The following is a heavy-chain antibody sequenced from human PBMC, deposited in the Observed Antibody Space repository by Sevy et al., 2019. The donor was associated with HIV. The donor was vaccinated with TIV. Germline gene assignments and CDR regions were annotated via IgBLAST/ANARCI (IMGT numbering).Heavy chain of an antibody. Sequence: GGSLRLSCAASGFTFSSYTMNWVRQAPGKGLEWVSSISSSSTYIYYADSLKGRFNISRDNAKNSVYLQMNSLRAEDTAVYYCARDGGCTSTSCLLYFDYWGQGTLVTVSS. CDR1: GFTFSSYT. D-gene: IGHD2-2*01. CDR3: ARDGGCTSTSCLLYFDY. V-gene: IGHV3-21*01. CDR2: ISSSSTYI. J-gene: IGHJ4*02.